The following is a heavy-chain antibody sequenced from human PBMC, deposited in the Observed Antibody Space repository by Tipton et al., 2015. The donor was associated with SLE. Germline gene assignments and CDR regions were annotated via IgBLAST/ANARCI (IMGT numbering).Heavy chain of an antibody. Sequence: TLSLTCAVSGASISGSSWWSWVRQSPGKGLEWIGEIYHSGSTNYNPSLKSRVTILIDKSKNQFSLRMNSVTAADTAVYYCARQPVYYYYYMDVWGKGTTVTVSS. J-gene: IGHJ6*03. CDR1: GASISGSSW. CDR3: ARQPVYYYYYMDV. CDR2: IYHSGST. V-gene: IGHV4-4*02.